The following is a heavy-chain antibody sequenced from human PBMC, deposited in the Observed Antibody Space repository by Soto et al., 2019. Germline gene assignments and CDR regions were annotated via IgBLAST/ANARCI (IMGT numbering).Heavy chain of an antibody. CDR2: IWNDGTYQ. CDR1: GFSFSTYA. CDR3: AKEAFGGIIVMAD. V-gene: IGHV3-33*06. J-gene: IGHJ4*02. Sequence: GGSLRLSCAASGFSFSTYAMHWVRQAPGKGLEWVAVIWNDGTYQYYADSVRGRFTISRDNSKNTVYLAMSSLRAEDTAVYYCAKEAFGGIIVMADWGQGNLVTVSS. D-gene: IGHD3-16*02.